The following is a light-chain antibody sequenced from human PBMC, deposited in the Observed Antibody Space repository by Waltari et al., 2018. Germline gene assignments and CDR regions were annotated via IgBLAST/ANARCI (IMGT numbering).Light chain of an antibody. V-gene: IGLV2-14*01. J-gene: IGLJ1*01. Sequence: QSALTQPASVSGSPGQSITLSCTGTSRDVGGYNYVSCSQQHPGKAPKLMIYEVSNRPSGVSNRFSGSKSGNTASLTISGLQAEDEADYYCSSYTSSSTSPYVFGTGTKVTVL. CDR2: EVS. CDR3: SSYTSSSTSPYV. CDR1: SRDVGGYNY.